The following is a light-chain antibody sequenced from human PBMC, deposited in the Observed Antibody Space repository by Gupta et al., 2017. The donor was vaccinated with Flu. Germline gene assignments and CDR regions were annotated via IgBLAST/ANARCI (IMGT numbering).Light chain of an antibody. Sequence: EIVLTQSPATLSLSPGDRAILSCRASQSINIYLAWYQQKPGQPPRLLMFDASKRAAGIPDRFSGSGSGTDFTLTINTLEPEDFAVYYCQLRSYLPMYTFGQGTKLEMK. CDR3: QLRSYLPMYT. CDR1: QSINIY. CDR2: DAS. V-gene: IGKV3-11*01. J-gene: IGKJ2*01.